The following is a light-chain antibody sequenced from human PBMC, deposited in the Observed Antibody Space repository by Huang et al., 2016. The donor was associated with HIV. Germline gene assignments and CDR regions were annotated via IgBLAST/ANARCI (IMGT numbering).Light chain of an antibody. V-gene: IGKV3-15*01. J-gene: IGKJ3*01. Sequence: EIVMTQSPATLSVSPGERATLSCRASQSVSSHLAWYQQKPGQAPRLLIYGASTRATGSGSGTEFTLTISSLQSEDFAVYYCQQYNNWPLFTFGPGTKVDIK. CDR1: QSVSSH. CDR3: QQYNNWPLFT. CDR2: GAS.